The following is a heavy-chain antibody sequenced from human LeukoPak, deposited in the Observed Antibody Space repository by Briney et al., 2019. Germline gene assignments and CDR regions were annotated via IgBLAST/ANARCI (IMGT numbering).Heavy chain of an antibody. Sequence: GGSLRLSCAASGFTFSSYATSWVRQAPGKGLEWVSAISGSGGSTYYADSVKGRFTISRDNSKNTLYLQMNSLRAEDTAVYYCAKYSSWYLEGMDVWGQGTTVTVSS. CDR2: ISGSGGST. J-gene: IGHJ6*02. V-gene: IGHV3-23*01. CDR3: AKYSSWYLEGMDV. CDR1: GFTFSSYA. D-gene: IGHD6-13*01.